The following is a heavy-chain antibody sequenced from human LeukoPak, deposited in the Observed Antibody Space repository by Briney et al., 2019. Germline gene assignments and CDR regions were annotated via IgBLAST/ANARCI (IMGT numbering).Heavy chain of an antibody. CDR3: ARRLPGFLVRGVLNGNWFDP. CDR1: GGSISSSSYY. D-gene: IGHD3-10*01. J-gene: IGHJ5*02. CDR2: IYYSGST. Sequence: SETLSLTCTVSGGSISSSSYYWGWIRQPPGKGLEWIGSIYYSGSTYYNPSLKSRVTISVDTSKNQFSLKLSSVTAADTAVYYCARRLPGFLVRGVLNGNWFDPWGQGTLVAVSS. V-gene: IGHV4-39*01.